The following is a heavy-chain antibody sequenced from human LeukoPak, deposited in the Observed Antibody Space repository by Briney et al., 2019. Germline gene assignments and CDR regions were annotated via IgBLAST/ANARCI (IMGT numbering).Heavy chain of an antibody. CDR1: GGSISSYY. CDR3: ASYSYGDYGYGY. CDR2: IYYSGST. J-gene: IGHJ4*02. D-gene: IGHD4-17*01. Sequence: SETLSLTCTVSGGSISSYYWSWIRQPPGKGLEWIGYIYYSGSTNYNPSLKSRVTISVDTSKNQFSLKLSSVTAAGTAVYYCASYSYGDYGYGYWGQGTLVTVSS. V-gene: IGHV4-59*01.